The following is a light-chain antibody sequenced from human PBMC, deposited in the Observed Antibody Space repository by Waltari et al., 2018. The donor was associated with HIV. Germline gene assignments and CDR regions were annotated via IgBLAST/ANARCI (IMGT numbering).Light chain of an antibody. V-gene: IGLV2-23*02. CDR1: SRNVGNYNL. J-gene: IGLJ3*02. Sequence: QSALTQPASVSGSPGQSIALSCTGTSRNVGNYNLVPWYQHHPGKSPRLLIYEVSQRPSGIANRFSGSKSGNTASLIISGLQAEDEADYYCSSYAGGHSWVFGGGTKLTVL. CDR2: EVS. CDR3: SSYAGGHSWV.